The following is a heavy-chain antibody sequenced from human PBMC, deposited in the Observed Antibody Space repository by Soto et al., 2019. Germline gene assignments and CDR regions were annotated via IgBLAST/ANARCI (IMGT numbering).Heavy chain of an antibody. Sequence: PSETLSLTCTVSGGSISSYYWSWIRQPPGKGLEWIGYIYYSGSTNYNPSLKSRVTISVDTSKNQFSLKLSSVTAADTAVYYCARRGAPYNWNDAWFDPWGQGTLVTVSS. V-gene: IGHV4-59*08. CDR3: ARRGAPYNWNDAWFDP. CDR1: GGSISSYY. D-gene: IGHD1-20*01. CDR2: IYYSGST. J-gene: IGHJ5*02.